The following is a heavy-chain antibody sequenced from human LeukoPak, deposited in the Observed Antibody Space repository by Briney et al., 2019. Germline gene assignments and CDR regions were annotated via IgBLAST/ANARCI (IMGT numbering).Heavy chain of an antibody. CDR1: GGSISSGDYY. V-gene: IGHV4-30-4*01. J-gene: IGHJ4*02. D-gene: IGHD3-10*01. Sequence: PSQTLSLTCTVSGGSISSGDYYWSWIRQPPGKGLEWIGYIYYSGSTNYNPSLKSRVTISVDTSKNQFSLKLSSVTAADTAVYYCARGDDYYGSGLDYWGQGTLVTVSS. CDR3: ARGDDYYGSGLDY. CDR2: IYYSGST.